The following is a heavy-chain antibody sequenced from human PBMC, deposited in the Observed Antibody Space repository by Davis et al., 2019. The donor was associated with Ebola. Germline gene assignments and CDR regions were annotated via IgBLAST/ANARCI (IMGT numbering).Heavy chain of an antibody. Sequence: SETLSPTCAVYGRSFRGSYRSCIHQPPGKGLEWIGEINHSGTTNYNPSLKSRVTISVDTPKNQFPLKLSSVTAAATAVYYCARAGPVRYGSGSPAPGSPNLDDYWGQGTLVTVSS. D-gene: IGHD3-10*01. J-gene: IGHJ4*02. V-gene: IGHV4-34*01. CDR2: INHSGTT. CDR3: ARAGPVRYGSGSPAPGSPNLDDY. CDR1: GRSFRGSY.